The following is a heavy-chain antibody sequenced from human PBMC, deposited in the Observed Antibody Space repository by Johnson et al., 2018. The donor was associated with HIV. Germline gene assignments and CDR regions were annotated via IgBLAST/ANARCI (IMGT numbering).Heavy chain of an antibody. J-gene: IGHJ3*02. CDR3: ARACRDGYTCDAFDI. D-gene: IGHD5-24*01. CDR1: GFTFSNFW. CDR2: IKEDGSEI. Sequence: VQLVESGGGVVQPGRSLRLSCAASGFTFSNFWMTWVRQSPGKGLEWVANIKEDGSEIFYVDSVKGRFTISRDNSKNTLYLQMNSLRAEDTAVYYCARACRDGYTCDAFDIWGQGTMVTVSS. V-gene: IGHV3-7*01.